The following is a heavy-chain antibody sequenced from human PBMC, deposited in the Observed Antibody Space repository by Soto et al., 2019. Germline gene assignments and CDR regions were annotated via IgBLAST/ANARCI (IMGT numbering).Heavy chain of an antibody. CDR3: ARDQDYDILTGKDAFDI. Sequence: SETLSLTCAVYGGSFSGYYWSWIRQPPGKGLEWIGEINHSGSTNYNPSLKSRVTISVDTSKNQFSLKLSSVTAADTAVYYCARDQDYDILTGKDAFDIWGQGTMVTVSS. CDR1: GGSFSGYY. J-gene: IGHJ3*02. V-gene: IGHV4-34*01. CDR2: INHSGST. D-gene: IGHD3-9*01.